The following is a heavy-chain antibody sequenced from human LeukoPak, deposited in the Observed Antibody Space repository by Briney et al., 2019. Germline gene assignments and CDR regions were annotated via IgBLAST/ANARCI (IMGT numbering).Heavy chain of an antibody. V-gene: IGHV3-49*04. CDR1: GSGFSDQY. D-gene: IGHD3-22*01. CDR3: TRGEYYYASSGYSKSYYFDY. CDR2: IRSKAYGGTT. J-gene: IGHJ4*02. Sequence: SLRLSCAASGSGFSDQYMDWVRQAPGKGLEWVGFIRSKAYGGTTEYAASVKGRFTISRDDSKSIAYLQMNSLKTEDTAVYYCTRGEYYYASSGYSKSYYFDYWGQGTLVTVSS.